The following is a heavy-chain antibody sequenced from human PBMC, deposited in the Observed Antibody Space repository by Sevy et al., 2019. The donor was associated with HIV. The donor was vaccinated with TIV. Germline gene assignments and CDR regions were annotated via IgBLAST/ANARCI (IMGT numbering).Heavy chain of an antibody. D-gene: IGHD3-22*01. V-gene: IGHV3-66*01. CDR2: IDSGGST. Sequence: GGSLRLSCEASGFTVSGNYMAWVRLAPGKGLEWVSLIDSGGSTYYADSVKGRFTISRDNAKNTLYLQMNPLRAEDTAVYFCARDRYYDASGYYYYYYGIDVRGQGTTVTVSS. CDR3: ARDRYYDASGYYYYYYGIDV. J-gene: IGHJ6*02. CDR1: GFTVSGNY.